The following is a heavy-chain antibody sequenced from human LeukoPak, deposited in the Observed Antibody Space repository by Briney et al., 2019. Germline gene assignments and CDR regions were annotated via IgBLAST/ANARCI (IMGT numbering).Heavy chain of an antibody. CDR1: GFTFSSYG. D-gene: IGHD1-26*01. J-gene: IGHJ4*02. CDR3: ARDRSPSGSSPGFDY. V-gene: IGHV3-30*02. Sequence: GGSLRLSCAASGFTFSSYGMHWVRQAPGKGLEWVAFIRYDGSNKYYADSVKGRFTIPRDNSKNTLYLQMNSLRSEDTAVYYCARDRSPSGSSPGFDYWGQGTLVTVSS. CDR2: IRYDGSNK.